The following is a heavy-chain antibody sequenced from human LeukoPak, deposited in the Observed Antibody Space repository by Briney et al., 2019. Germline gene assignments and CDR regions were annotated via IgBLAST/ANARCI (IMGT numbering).Heavy chain of an antibody. CDR1: GGSFSGYY. V-gene: IGHV4-34*01. CDR2: INHSGST. J-gene: IGHJ5*02. Sequence: SETLSLTCAVYGGSFSGYYWSWIRQPPGKGLEWIGEINHSGSTNYNPSLTSRVTISVDTSKNQFSLKLSSVTAADTAVYYCAMARGYSYCLNLFDPWGQGTLVTVSS. D-gene: IGHD5-18*01. CDR3: AMARGYSYCLNLFDP.